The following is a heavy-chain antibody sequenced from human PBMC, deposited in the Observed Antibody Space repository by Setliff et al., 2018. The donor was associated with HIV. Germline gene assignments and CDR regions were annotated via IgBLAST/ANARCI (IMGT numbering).Heavy chain of an antibody. CDR1: GGSFSAYY. D-gene: IGHD2-15*01. V-gene: IGHV4-34*01. Sequence: SETLSLTCAVYGGSFSAYYWSWIRQPPGKGLEWIGEINHSGSTNYNSSLKSRVTMSVDTSKNQFSLKLSSVTAADSAVYYCAKAGGGILYFYYMDVWGKGTTVTVSS. CDR2: INHSGST. CDR3: AKAGGGILYFYYMDV. J-gene: IGHJ6*03.